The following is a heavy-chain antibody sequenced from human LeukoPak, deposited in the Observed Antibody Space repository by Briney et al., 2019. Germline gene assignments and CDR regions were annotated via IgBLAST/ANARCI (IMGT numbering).Heavy chain of an antibody. CDR2: IYYSGST. CDR3: ARTYYYDSSGYYFPGAYDI. D-gene: IGHD3-22*01. CDR1: GYSISSSNW. J-gene: IGHJ3*02. V-gene: IGHV4-28*01. Sequence: PSETLSLTCAVSGYSISSSNWWGWIRQPPGKGLEWIGYIYYSGSTYYNPSLKSRVTMSVDTSKNQFSLKLSSVTAVDTAVYYCARTYYYDSSGYYFPGAYDIWGQGTMVTVSS.